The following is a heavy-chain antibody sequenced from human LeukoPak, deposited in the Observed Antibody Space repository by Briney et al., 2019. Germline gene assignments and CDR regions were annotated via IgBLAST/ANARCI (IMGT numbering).Heavy chain of an antibody. Sequence: SETLSLTCTVSGGSIISSDDYYWGWIRQPPGKGLEYIGTMSYSGSTNYNPSLKSRVTISVDTSKNQFSLKLSSVTAADTAVYYCARDYGSGSYYNVGFAFDIWGQGTMVTVSS. V-gene: IGHV4-39*07. J-gene: IGHJ3*02. CDR2: MSYSGST. CDR1: GGSIISSDDYY. CDR3: ARDYGSGSYYNVGFAFDI. D-gene: IGHD3-10*01.